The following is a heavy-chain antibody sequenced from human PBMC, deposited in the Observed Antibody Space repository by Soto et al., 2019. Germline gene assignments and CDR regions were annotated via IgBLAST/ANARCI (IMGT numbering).Heavy chain of an antibody. J-gene: IGHJ6*02. Sequence: QVQLVQSGAEVKKPGASVKVSCKASGYTFTSYDINWVRQATGQGLEWMGWMNPNSGNTGYAHKFQGRVSMTRNTSISTADRELSSLRSEETAVYYCARGLIDYGDSIYYYYGMDVWGQGTTVTVSS. CDR3: ARGLIDYGDSIYYYYGMDV. V-gene: IGHV1-8*01. CDR2: MNPNSGNT. D-gene: IGHD4-17*01. CDR1: GYTFTSYD.